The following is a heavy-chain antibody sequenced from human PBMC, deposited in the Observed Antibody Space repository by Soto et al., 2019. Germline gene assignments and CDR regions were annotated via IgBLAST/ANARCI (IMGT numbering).Heavy chain of an antibody. D-gene: IGHD3-16*02. CDR1: GGSFSGYY. J-gene: IGHJ5*02. Sequence: SETLSLTCAVYGGSFSGYYWSWIRQPPGKGLEWIGEINHSGSTNYNPSLRSRVTISVDTSKNQFSLKLSSVTAADTAVYYCAAYNHYDYVWGSYRPYNWFDPWGQGTLVTVSS. CDR2: INHSGST. V-gene: IGHV4-34*01. CDR3: AAYNHYDYVWGSYRPYNWFDP.